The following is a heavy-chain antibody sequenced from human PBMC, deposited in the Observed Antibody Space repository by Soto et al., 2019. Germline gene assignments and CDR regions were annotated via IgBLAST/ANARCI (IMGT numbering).Heavy chain of an antibody. CDR3: ANLAKNYYHYMDV. J-gene: IGHJ6*03. Sequence: QVQLVESGGGLVKPGGSLRLSCAASGCSFSDYYMSWIREAPGKGLEWVSVISTSGSSTDYADSVKGRFTISRDNAKNSLSLQMNSLRAEDTAVYYCANLAKNYYHYMDVWGKGTTVTVSS. V-gene: IGHV3-11*01. CDR1: GCSFSDYY. CDR2: ISTSGSST. D-gene: IGHD1-26*01.